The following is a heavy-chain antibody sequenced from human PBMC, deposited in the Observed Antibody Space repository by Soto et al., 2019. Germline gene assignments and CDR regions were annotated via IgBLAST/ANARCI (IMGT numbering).Heavy chain of an antibody. CDR2: MNPNSGNT. CDR3: ARLRGAFEAFDI. Sequence: ASVNVSCKASGYTFTSYDINWVRQATGQGLEWMGWMNPNSGNTGYAQKFQGRVTMTRNTSISTAYMELSSLRSEDTAVYYCARLRGAFEAFDIWGQGTMVTVSS. V-gene: IGHV1-8*01. J-gene: IGHJ3*02. D-gene: IGHD4-17*01. CDR1: GYTFTSYD.